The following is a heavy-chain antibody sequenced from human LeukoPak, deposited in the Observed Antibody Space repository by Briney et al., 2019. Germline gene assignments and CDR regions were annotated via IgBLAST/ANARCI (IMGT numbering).Heavy chain of an antibody. V-gene: IGHV4-59*01. CDR1: GGSIRSYY. D-gene: IGHD4-11*01. CDR2: IYYSGST. CDR3: ARDLTPTTVPHFDH. J-gene: IGHJ4*02. Sequence: SETLSLTCTVSGGSIRSYYWSWIRQPPGKGLEWIGYIYYSGSTSYNPSLKSRVTISVDTSKNQFSLKLSSVTAADTAVYYCARDLTPTTVPHFDHWGQGTLVTVSS.